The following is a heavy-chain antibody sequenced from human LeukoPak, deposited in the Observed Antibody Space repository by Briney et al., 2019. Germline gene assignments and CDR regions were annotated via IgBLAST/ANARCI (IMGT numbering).Heavy chain of an antibody. CDR1: GYSISSGYY. CDR2: IYTSGST. CDR3: ARDPRYDY. J-gene: IGHJ4*02. V-gene: IGHV4-38-2*02. Sequence: PSETLSLTCTVSGYSISSGYYWGWIRQPPGKGLEWIGRIYTSGSTNYNPSLKSRVTMSVDTSKNQFSLKLSSVTAADTAVYYCARDPRYDYWGQGTLVTVSS.